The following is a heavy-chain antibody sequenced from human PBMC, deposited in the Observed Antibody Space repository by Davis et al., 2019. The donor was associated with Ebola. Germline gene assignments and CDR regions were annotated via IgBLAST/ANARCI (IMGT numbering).Heavy chain of an antibody. V-gene: IGHV5-51*01. CDR3: ARSGWNYGSHFDY. Sequence: GESLKISCTGSGYNFNTYWIGWVRQMPGKGLEWMGIIYPGDSDTRYSPSFQGQVTISADKSITTAYLQWSSLQASDTAVYYCARSGWNYGSHFDYWGQGTLVTVS. D-gene: IGHD1-7*01. CDR1: GYNFNTYW. J-gene: IGHJ4*02. CDR2: IYPGDSDT.